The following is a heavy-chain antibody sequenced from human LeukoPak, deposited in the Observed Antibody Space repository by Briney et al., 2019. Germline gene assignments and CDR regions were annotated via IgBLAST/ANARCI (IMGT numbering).Heavy chain of an antibody. CDR3: AKDSAIAPSFNWFDP. J-gene: IGHJ5*02. Sequence: GGSLRLSCAASGFTFSNYAMSWVRQAPGKGLEWVSAISGSATSTYYADSVKGRFTISRDNSKNTPYLQMNSLRVEDTAIYYCAKDSAIAPSFNWFDPWGQGTLVTVSS. V-gene: IGHV3-23*01. D-gene: IGHD6-13*01. CDR1: GFTFSNYA. CDR2: ISGSATST.